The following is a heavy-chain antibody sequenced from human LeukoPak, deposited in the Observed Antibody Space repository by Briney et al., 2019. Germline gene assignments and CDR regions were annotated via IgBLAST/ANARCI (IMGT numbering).Heavy chain of an antibody. CDR2: IYHSGST. Sequence: PSETLSLTCAVSGGSISSSNWWSWVRQPPGRGLEWIGEIYHSGSTNYNPSLKSRVTISVDRSKNQFSLKLSSVTAADTAVYYCARAYCGGDCYPPYAFDIWGQGTMVTVSS. CDR3: ARAYCGGDCYPPYAFDI. D-gene: IGHD2-21*02. J-gene: IGHJ3*02. V-gene: IGHV4-4*02. CDR1: GGSISSSNW.